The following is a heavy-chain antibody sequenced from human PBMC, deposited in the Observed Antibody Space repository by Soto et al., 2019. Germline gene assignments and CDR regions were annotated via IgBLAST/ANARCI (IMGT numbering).Heavy chain of an antibody. D-gene: IGHD3-10*01. CDR3: ETSMGRGGNEY. CDR1: GFTFSINW. J-gene: IGHJ4*02. Sequence: EVQLVESGGGLVQPGGSLRLSCAASGFTFSINWMSWVRQTPEKGLECVANINQDGSQKYYVDSVKGRFTISRDHARNSLDLQMDSLRAEDTAVNDWETSMGRGGNEYWGLGTLVTVSS. V-gene: IGHV3-7*01. CDR2: INQDGSQK.